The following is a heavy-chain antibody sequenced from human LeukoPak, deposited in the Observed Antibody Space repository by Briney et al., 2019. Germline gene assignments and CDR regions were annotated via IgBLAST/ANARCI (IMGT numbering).Heavy chain of an antibody. V-gene: IGHV3-23*01. CDR1: GFIFSSAV. D-gene: IGHD3-10*01. CDR2: INSGSGTT. CDR3: AKGSAGVGGYRPFDY. Sequence: GGSLRLSCAPSGFIFSSAVMSWVRQAPGEGREWVSAINSGSGTTYAESVKGRFTISRDNSKNTLYLKMSTLRAEDTAVYHCAKGSAGVGGYRPFDYWGQGTLVTVSS. J-gene: IGHJ4*02.